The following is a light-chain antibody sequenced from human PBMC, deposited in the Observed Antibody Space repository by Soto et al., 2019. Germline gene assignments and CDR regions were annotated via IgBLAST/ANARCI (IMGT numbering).Light chain of an antibody. CDR3: QQTYNTPQT. J-gene: IGKJ1*01. CDR2: AAS. Sequence: DTQMTQSPSSLSASVADRVTITCRASQNIFDFLNWYQQKPGKAPKLLIYAASSLQSGVPSRFSGSGSGTDLTLTISSLQPDDFATYYCQQTYNTPQTFGQGTKVDIK. V-gene: IGKV1-39*01. CDR1: QNIFDF.